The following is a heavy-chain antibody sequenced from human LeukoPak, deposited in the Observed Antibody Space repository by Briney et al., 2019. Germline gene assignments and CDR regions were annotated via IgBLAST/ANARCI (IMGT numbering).Heavy chain of an antibody. CDR3: ARPRSRVSWFDP. D-gene: IGHD2-8*01. CDR2: LYYSGST. CDR1: GGSISSSTYY. Sequence: SETLSLTCTVSGGSISSSTYYWGWIRQPPGKGLEWIGSLYYSGSTYYNPSLKSRVAISVDTSKNQFSLKLRSVTAADTAVYYCARPRSRVSWFDPWGQGTLVTVSS. V-gene: IGHV4-39*01. J-gene: IGHJ5*02.